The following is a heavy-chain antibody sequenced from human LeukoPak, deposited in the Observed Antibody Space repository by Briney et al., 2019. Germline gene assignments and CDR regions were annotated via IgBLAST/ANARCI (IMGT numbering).Heavy chain of an antibody. J-gene: IGHJ6*04. CDR2: ISGSGNTI. V-gene: IGHV3-48*03. Sequence: GGSLRLSCAASGFNFSAYEMNWVRQAPGKGLEWVSYISGSGNTINYADSVKGRFTISRDNAKKSLYLQMESLRVEDTGVYYCARGLIGSAWGKGTTVAVSS. CDR1: GFNFSAYE. CDR3: ARGLIGSA. D-gene: IGHD1-26*01.